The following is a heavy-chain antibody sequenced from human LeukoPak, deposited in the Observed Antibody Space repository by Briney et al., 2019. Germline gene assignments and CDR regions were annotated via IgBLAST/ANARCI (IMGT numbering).Heavy chain of an antibody. D-gene: IGHD3-22*01. Sequence: PSETLSLTCTVSGGSINSYYCCWIWQPQAPGQDRIGYVYYIRSTNYNPSLKSRVTISVDASTNQFSLQLSSVAAADTAVYYCAAEVTYYYDSSGYSYFDNWGQGTLVTVSS. CDR3: AAEVTYYYDSSGYSYFDN. CDR1: GGSINSYY. J-gene: IGHJ4*02. V-gene: IGHV4-59*01. CDR2: VYYIRST.